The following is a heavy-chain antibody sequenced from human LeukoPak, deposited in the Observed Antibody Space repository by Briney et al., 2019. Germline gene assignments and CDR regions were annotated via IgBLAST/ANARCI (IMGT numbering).Heavy chain of an antibody. J-gene: IGHJ6*03. CDR2: TIPIFGTA. CDR1: GYTFTSYA. V-gene: IGHV1-69*06. D-gene: IGHD5-18*01. Sequence: GASVKVSCKASGYTFTSYAISWVRQAPGQGLEWMGGTIPIFGTANYAQKFQGRVTITADKSTSTAYMELSSLRSEDTAVYYCASREYSYGFNYMDVWGKGTTVTVSS. CDR3: ASREYSYGFNYMDV.